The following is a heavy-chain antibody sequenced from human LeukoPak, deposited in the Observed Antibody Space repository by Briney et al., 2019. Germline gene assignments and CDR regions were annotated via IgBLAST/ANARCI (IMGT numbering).Heavy chain of an antibody. J-gene: IGHJ4*02. CDR3: ARGGRKDIVVVPASHFDY. CDR1: GFTFSSYA. Sequence: GSLRLSCAASGFTFSSYAMDWVRQAPGKGLEWIGEINHSGSTNYNPSLKSRVTISVDTSKNQFSLKLSSVTAADTAVYYCARGGRKDIVVVPASHFDYWGQGTLVTVSP. CDR2: INHSGST. D-gene: IGHD2-2*01. V-gene: IGHV4-34*01.